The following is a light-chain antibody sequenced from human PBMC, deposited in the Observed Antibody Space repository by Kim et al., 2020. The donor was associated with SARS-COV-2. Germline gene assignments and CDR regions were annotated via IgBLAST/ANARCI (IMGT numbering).Light chain of an antibody. V-gene: IGKV1-5*03. J-gene: IGKJ2*01. CDR1: QIINTF. Sequence: SASVGDRVTITFRASQIINTFLAWYQQKPGKAPDLLIYQASSLQIGVPSRFSGSGSGTEFTLTINSLQPDDFATYYCQHYIRFPYTFGQGTKLEI. CDR3: QHYIRFPYT. CDR2: QAS.